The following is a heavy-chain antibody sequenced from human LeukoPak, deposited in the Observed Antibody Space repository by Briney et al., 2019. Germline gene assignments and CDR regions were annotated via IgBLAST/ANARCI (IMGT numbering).Heavy chain of an antibody. CDR3: ARAYLRLGELSALDY. J-gene: IGHJ4*02. Sequence: PGGSLRLSCAASGFTFSSYAMHWVRQAPGNGLEWVAVISYDGSNKYYADSVKGRFTISRDNSKNTLYLQMNSLRAEDTAVYYCARAYLRLGELSALDYWGQGTLVTVSS. V-gene: IGHV3-30*04. D-gene: IGHD3-16*02. CDR2: ISYDGSNK. CDR1: GFTFSSYA.